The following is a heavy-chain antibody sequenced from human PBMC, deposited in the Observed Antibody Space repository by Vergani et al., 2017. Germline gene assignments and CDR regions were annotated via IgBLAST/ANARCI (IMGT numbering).Heavy chain of an antibody. D-gene: IGHD6-13*01. CDR2: ISSSSSYT. Sequence: QVQLVESGGGLVKPGGSLRLSCAASGFTFSDYYMSWIRQAPGKGLEWVSYISSSSSYTNYADSVKGRFTISRDNAKNSLYLQMNSLRAEDTAVYYCARNRVLRGYSSSWSEYYFDYWGQGTLVTVSS. J-gene: IGHJ4*02. CDR1: GFTFSDYY. V-gene: IGHV3-11*06. CDR3: ARNRVLRGYSSSWSEYYFDY.